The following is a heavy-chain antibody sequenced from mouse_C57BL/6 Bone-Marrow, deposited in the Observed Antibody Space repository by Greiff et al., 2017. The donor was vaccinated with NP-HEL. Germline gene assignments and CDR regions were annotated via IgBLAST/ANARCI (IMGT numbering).Heavy chain of an antibody. CDR3: AKGLYYDYDEAY. J-gene: IGHJ3*01. CDR1: GYTFTSYW. CDR2: IDPSDSYT. Sequence: QVQLKQPGAELVMPGASVKLSCKASGYTFTSYWMHWVKQRPGQGLEWIGEIDPSDSYTNYNQKFKGKSTLTVDKSSSTAYMQLSSLTSEDSAVYYCAKGLYYDYDEAYWGQGTLVTVSA. V-gene: IGHV1-69*01. D-gene: IGHD2-4*01.